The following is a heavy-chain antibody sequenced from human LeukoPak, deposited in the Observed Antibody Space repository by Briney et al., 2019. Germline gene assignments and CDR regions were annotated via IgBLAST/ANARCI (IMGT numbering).Heavy chain of an antibody. D-gene: IGHD6-6*01. Sequence: ASVKVSCKASGYTFTSYYMHWVRQAPGQGLGWMGIINPSGGSTSYAQKFQGRVTMTRDMSTSTVYMELSSPRSEDTAVYYCARDRQLGRYYYYYYYMDVWGKGTTVTVSS. CDR3: ARDRQLGRYYYYYYYMDV. J-gene: IGHJ6*03. CDR2: INPSGGST. CDR1: GYTFTSYY. V-gene: IGHV1-46*01.